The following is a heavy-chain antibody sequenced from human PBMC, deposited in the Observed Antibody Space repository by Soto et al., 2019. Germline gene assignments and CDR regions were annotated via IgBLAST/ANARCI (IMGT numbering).Heavy chain of an antibody. CDR2: IYYSGST. J-gene: IGHJ4*02. D-gene: IGHD4-17*01. Sequence: SETLSLTCTVSGGSISSDYWSWIRQPPGKGLEWIGYIYYSGSTNYNPSLKSRVTISVDTSKNQFSLKLSSVTAADTAVYYCARRYGPGFDYWGQGTLVTVSS. CDR1: GGSISSDY. V-gene: IGHV4-59*08. CDR3: ARRYGPGFDY.